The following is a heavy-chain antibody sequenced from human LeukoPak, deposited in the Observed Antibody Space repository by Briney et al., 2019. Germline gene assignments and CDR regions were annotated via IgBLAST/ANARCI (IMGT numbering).Heavy chain of an antibody. D-gene: IGHD3-3*01. CDR1: GGSFSGYY. V-gene: IGHV4-34*01. Sequence: PSETLSLTCAVYGGSFSGYYWSWIRQPPGKGLEWIGEINHSGSTNYNPFLKSRVTISVDTSKNQFSLKLSSVTAADTAVYYCASQNYDFWSGYSLTFDYWGQGTLVTVSS. CDR3: ASQNYDFWSGYSLTFDY. J-gene: IGHJ4*02. CDR2: INHSGST.